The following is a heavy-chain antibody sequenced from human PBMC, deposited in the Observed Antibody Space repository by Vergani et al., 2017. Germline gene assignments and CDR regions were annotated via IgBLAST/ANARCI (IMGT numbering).Heavy chain of an antibody. CDR3: AKDPTPTELCTNGVCYRDGYYFDY. V-gene: IGHV3-23*04. CDR2: ISGSGGST. D-gene: IGHD2-8*01. CDR1: GFTFSSYA. J-gene: IGHJ4*02. Sequence: VQLVESGGGEVQPGRSLRLSCAASGFTFSSYAMSWVRQAPGKGLEWVSAISGSGGSTYYADSVKGRFTISRDNSKNTLYLQMNSLRAEDTAVYYCAKDPTPTELCTNGVCYRDGYYFDYWGQGTLVTVSS.